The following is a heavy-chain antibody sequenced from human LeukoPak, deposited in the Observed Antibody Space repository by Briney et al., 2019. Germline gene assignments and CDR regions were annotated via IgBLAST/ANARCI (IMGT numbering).Heavy chain of an antibody. Sequence: GGSLRLSCAASGFTFSSYSMNWVRQAPGKGLEWVSSITGSSDYIYYADSLKGRFTISRDNAKNSLYLQMNSLRAEDTAVYYCARDVRPRLRFPFAGHDYWGQGTLVTVSS. D-gene: IGHD6-25*01. CDR3: ARDVRPRLRFPFAGHDY. CDR1: GFTFSSYS. V-gene: IGHV3-21*01. J-gene: IGHJ4*02. CDR2: ITGSSDYI.